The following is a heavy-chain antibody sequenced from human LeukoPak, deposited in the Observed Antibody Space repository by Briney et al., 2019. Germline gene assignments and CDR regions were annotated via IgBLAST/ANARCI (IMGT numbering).Heavy chain of an antibody. CDR3: ARGARYYYYMDV. CDR1: GSSISSYY. Sequence: SETLSLTCTVSGSSISSYYWSWIRQPPGKGLEWIGYMYYSGSTNYNPSLKSRVTISVDTSKNQFSLKLSSVTAADTAVYYCARGARYYYYMDVWGKGTTVTVSS. V-gene: IGHV4-59*01. D-gene: IGHD3-16*01. J-gene: IGHJ6*03. CDR2: MYYSGST.